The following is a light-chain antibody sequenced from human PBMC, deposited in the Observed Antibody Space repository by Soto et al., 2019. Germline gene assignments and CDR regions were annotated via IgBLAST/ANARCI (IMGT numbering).Light chain of an antibody. V-gene: IGKV1-39*01. J-gene: IGKJ3*01. CDR1: QTIDRY. CDR3: QQSYNAPFN. Sequence: IQMTQSPSSLSASVGDTVTITCRASQTIDRYLNWFQQKSGQAPKLLMNDASTLRSGVPSRFSASGSGTDFTLTISSLQTEDYATYYCQQSYNAPFNFGPGTKGDIK. CDR2: DAS.